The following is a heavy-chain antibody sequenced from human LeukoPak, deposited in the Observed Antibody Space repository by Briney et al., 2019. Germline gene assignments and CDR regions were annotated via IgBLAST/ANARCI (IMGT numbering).Heavy chain of an antibody. V-gene: IGHV4-39*01. CDR2: IYYTGST. CDR1: GASISGSGYY. D-gene: IGHD5/OR15-5a*01. CDR3: ATLVSTRYYFDY. Sequence: SETLSLTCAVAGASISGSGYYLGWIRQPPGKGLEWIGNIYYTGSTYYNASLQSRVTISIDTSKNQFSLRLTSVTAADTAVYFCATLVSTRYYFDYWGQGTLVTVSS. J-gene: IGHJ4*02.